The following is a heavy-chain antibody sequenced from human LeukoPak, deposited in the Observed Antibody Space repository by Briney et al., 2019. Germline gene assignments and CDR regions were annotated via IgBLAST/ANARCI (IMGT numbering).Heavy chain of an antibody. D-gene: IGHD4-11*01. V-gene: IGHV4-39*07. Sequence: SETLSLTCTVSGGSISSSNYYWGWIRQPPGKGLEWIGSIYYSGSTYYNPSLKSRVTISVDTSKNQFSLKLSSVTAADTAVYYWARVVYSNYWFDPWGQGTLVTVSS. CDR3: ARVVYSNYWFDP. CDR1: GGSISSSNYY. CDR2: IYYSGST. J-gene: IGHJ5*02.